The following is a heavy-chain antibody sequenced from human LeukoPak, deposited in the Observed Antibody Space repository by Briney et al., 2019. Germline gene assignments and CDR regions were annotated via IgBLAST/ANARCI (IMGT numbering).Heavy chain of an antibody. CDR3: AGLEPTADAFDI. J-gene: IGHJ3*02. D-gene: IGHD4-11*01. Sequence: GESLKISCKGSGYSFTNYWIAWVRQMPGKGLECMGIIYPGDSDTRYSPSFQGQVTISADKSISTAYLQWSSLKASDTAMYYCAGLEPTADAFDIWGQGTMVTVSS. CDR1: GYSFTNYW. CDR2: IYPGDSDT. V-gene: IGHV5-51*01.